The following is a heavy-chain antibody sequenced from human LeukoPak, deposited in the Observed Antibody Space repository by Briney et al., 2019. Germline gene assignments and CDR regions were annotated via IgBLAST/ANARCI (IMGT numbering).Heavy chain of an antibody. J-gene: IGHJ4*02. V-gene: IGHV1-2*02. D-gene: IGHD3-16*01. Sequence: GASVKASCKTSGYTFTGYHMQWVRQAPGQGLEWMRWINPNSGGTNYAQKLQGRGTMTRDTSISTGYKEMSRLRYDDTAVYYCASLGDSTSATPDDEFDYWGQGTLVTVSS. CDR2: INPNSGGT. CDR3: ASLGDSTSATPDDEFDY. CDR1: GYTFTGYH.